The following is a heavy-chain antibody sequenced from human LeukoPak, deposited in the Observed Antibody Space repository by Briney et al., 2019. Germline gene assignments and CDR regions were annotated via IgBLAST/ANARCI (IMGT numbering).Heavy chain of an antibody. V-gene: IGHV1-69*06. J-gene: IGHJ5*02. D-gene: IGHD3-10*01. CDR2: IIPIFGTA. CDR1: GGTFSSYA. CDR3: ARRTMVRGVRNWFDP. Sequence: SVKVSCKASGGTFSSYAISWVRQAPGQGLEWMGGIIPIFGTANYAQKFQGRVTITADKSTSTAYMELSSLRSEDTAVYYCARRTMVRGVRNWFDPWGQGTLVTASS.